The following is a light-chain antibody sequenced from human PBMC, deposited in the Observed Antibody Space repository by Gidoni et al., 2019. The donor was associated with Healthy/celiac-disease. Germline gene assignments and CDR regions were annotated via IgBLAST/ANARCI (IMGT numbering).Light chain of an antibody. J-gene: IGKJ1*01. CDR3: QQYGSSTT. Sequence: EIVLTQAPGTLSLSPGERATLSCRASQSVSSSYLAWYQQKPGQAPRLLIYGASSRATGIPDRFCGSGSGTDFTLTISSLEPEDFAVYYCQQYGSSTTFGQGTKVEIK. V-gene: IGKV3-20*01. CDR1: QSVSSSY. CDR2: GAS.